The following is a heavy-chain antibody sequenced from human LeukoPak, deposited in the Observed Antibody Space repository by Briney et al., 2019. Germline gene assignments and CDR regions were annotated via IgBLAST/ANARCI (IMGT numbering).Heavy chain of an antibody. CDR2: ISSNGGST. Sequence: GGSLSLFCSASGFTLSRYAMLGGRQAPGKGLEYVSGISSNGGSTDYADSVMGRFTISRDNSKKKLYLQMSSLRAEDTAVYYRVKADCSGGSCYFLSWGHGTLVTVSS. J-gene: IGHJ4*01. V-gene: IGHV3-64D*09. D-gene: IGHD2-15*01. CDR3: VKADCSGGSCYFLS. CDR1: GFTLSRYA.